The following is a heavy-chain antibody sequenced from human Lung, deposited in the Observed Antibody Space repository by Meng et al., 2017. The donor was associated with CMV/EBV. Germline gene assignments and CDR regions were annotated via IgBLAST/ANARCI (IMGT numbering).Heavy chain of an antibody. CDR1: DYSFTGYG. D-gene: IGHD3-3*01. V-gene: IGHV1-18*01. J-gene: IGHJ6*02. CDR3: ARSITIYRIDV. CDR2: INTYKGNT. Sequence: ASXXVSCKASDYSFTGYGISWVRQAPGQGLEWMGWINTYKGNTNYAQKFQGRVTMTAETSTSTVYMEVRGLRFDDTAIYYCARSITIYRIDVWGLGTAVTVSS.